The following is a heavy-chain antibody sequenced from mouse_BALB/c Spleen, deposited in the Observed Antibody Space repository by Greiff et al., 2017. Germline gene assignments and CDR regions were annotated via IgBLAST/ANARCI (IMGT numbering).Heavy chain of an antibody. CDR1: GFSFTSYG. Sequence: QVQLKESGPGLVAPSQSLSITCTVSGFSFTSYGVHWVRQPPGKGLEWLGVIWAGGSTNYNSALMSRLSISKDNSKSQVFLKMNSLQTDDTAMYYCARERGSSLAWFAYWGQGTLVTVSA. CDR2: IWAGGST. D-gene: IGHD1-1*01. CDR3: ARERGSSLAWFAY. V-gene: IGHV2-9*02. J-gene: IGHJ3*01.